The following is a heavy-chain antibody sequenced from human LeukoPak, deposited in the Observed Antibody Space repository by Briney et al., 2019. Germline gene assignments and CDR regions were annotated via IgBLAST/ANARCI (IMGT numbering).Heavy chain of an antibody. CDR3: ARSLYYGSGSTTAFDY. D-gene: IGHD3-10*01. V-gene: IGHV4-30-2*01. Sequence: SETLSLTCAVSGGSSSSGGYSWSWIRQPPGKGLEWIGYIYHSGSTYYNPSLKSRVTISVDRSKNQFSLKLSSVTAADTAVYYCARSLYYGSGSTTAFDYWGQGTLVTVSS. J-gene: IGHJ4*02. CDR2: IYHSGST. CDR1: GGSSSSGGYS.